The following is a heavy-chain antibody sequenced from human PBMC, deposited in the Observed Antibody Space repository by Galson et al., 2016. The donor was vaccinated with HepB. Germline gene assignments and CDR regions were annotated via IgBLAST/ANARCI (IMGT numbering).Heavy chain of an antibody. CDR2: IGATSGAI. V-gene: IGHV3-48*01. Sequence: SLRLSCAVSGFTLTASAMNWVRQAPGKGLEWIAYIGATSGAIFYADSVKGRFTISRDNSKNTLYLQMNSLRAEDTAVYYCARPWIADYYDRRALDIWGQGAMVTVSS. CDR3: ARPWIADYYDRRALDI. D-gene: IGHD3-22*01. CDR1: GFTLTASA. J-gene: IGHJ3*02.